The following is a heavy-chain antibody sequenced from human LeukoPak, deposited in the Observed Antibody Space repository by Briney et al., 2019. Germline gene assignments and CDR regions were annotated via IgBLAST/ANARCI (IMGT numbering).Heavy chain of an antibody. CDR1: GGSISSGSYY. D-gene: IGHD3-10*01. J-gene: IGHJ5*02. Sequence: SETLSLTCTVSGGSISSGSYYWSWIRQPAGKGLEWIGRIYTSGSTNYNPSLKSRVTISVDTSKNQFSLKLSSVTAADTAVYYCARGGPIWFGDNWFDPWGQGTLVTVSS. V-gene: IGHV4-61*02. CDR3: ARGGPIWFGDNWFDP. CDR2: IYTSGST.